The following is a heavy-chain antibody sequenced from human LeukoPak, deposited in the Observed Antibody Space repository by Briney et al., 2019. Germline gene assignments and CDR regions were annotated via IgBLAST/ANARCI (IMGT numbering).Heavy chain of an antibody. CDR3: AKGGCSSITCYTNC. D-gene: IGHD2-2*02. J-gene: IGHJ4*02. CDR1: GFTSADYG. V-gene: IGHV3-9*02. Sequence: GGSLRLSCAASGFTSADYGMHWVRQAPGKGLEWVSSISWDSANIAYADSVKGRFTISRDNARNSLYLQMNSLRAEDMALYYCAKGGCSSITCYTNCWGQGTLVTVSS. CDR2: ISWDSANI.